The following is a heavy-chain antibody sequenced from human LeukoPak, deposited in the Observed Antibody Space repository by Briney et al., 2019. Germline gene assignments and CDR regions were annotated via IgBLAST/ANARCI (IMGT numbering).Heavy chain of an antibody. V-gene: IGHV1-2*02. CDR2: INPNSGGT. D-gene: IGHD4-17*01. J-gene: IGHJ5*02. CDR1: GYTFTGYY. Sequence: GASVKVSCKASGYTFTGYYMHWVRQAPGQGLEWMGWINPNSGGTNYAQKFQGRVTMTRDTSISTAYMELTRLRSDDTAVYYCARDVQPFLYDYGDYPPGWWFDPRGQGSLVTVSS. CDR3: ARDVQPFLYDYGDYPPGWWFDP.